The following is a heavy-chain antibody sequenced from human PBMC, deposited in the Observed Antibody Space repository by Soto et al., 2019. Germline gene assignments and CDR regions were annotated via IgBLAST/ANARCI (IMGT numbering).Heavy chain of an antibody. J-gene: IGHJ4*02. CDR1: GFAFRSFL. Sequence: GGSLRLSCSGSGFAFRSFLMHWVRQAPGKGLEYVSSISDNGDSTYYADSVKGRFIISRDSSTLYLQMSGLRPDDTAVYYCVKEGTMAPRYWFGTWGQGTMVTVSS. CDR3: VKEGTMAPRYWFGT. CDR2: ISDNGDST. V-gene: IGHV3-64D*06. D-gene: IGHD3-10*01.